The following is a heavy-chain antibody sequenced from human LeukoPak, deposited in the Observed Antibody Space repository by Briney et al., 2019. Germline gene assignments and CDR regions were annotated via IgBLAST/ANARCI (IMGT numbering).Heavy chain of an antibody. CDR2: ISSSSSYI. D-gene: IGHD3-22*01. V-gene: IGHV3-21*01. CDR3: ARELYYYDSSGYEN. J-gene: IGHJ4*02. Sequence: GGSLRLSRAASGFTFSSYSMNWVRQAPGKGLEWVSSISSSSSYIYYADSVKGRFTISRDNPKNSLYLQMNSLRAEDTAVYYCARELYYYDSSGYENWGQGTLVTVSS. CDR1: GFTFSSYS.